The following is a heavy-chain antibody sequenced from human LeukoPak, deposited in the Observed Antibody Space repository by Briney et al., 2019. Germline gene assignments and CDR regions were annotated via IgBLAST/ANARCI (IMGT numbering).Heavy chain of an antibody. J-gene: IGHJ5*02. CDR3: ARGRGYYDFWTPRVNCFDP. D-gene: IGHD3-3*01. Sequence: PSETLSLTCAVYGGSFSGYYWSWIRQPPGKGLEWIGEINHSGSTNYNPSLKSRVTISVDTSKNQFSLKLSSVTAADTAVYYCARGRGYYDFWTPRVNCFDPWGQGTLVTVSS. CDR2: INHSGST. V-gene: IGHV4-34*01. CDR1: GGSFSGYY.